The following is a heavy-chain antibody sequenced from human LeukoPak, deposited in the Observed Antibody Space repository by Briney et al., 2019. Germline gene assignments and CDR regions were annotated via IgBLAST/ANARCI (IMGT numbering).Heavy chain of an antibody. CDR2: ISGSGFTI. J-gene: IGHJ6*03. CDR1: GFTLSNYS. D-gene: IGHD4-11*01. CDR3: ARGVPKTSYYYYYMDV. V-gene: IGHV3-48*01. Sequence: GGSLRLSCAVSGFTLSNYSMNWVRQAPGKGLEWISYISGSGFTIHYADSVRGRFTISRDNAKNSLYLQMDSLRAEDTAVYYCARGVPKTSYYYYYMDVWGKGTTVTVSS.